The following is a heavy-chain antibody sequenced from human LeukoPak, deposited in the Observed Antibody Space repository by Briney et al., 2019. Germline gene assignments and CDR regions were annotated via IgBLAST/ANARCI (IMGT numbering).Heavy chain of an antibody. J-gene: IGHJ5*02. D-gene: IGHD1-26*01. CDR1: DGSISGYH. V-gene: IGHV4-59*01. Sequence: SETLSLTCTVSDGSISGYHWVWIRQPPGKGLEWIGDIYSSGHTDYTPSLRGRVSMSIDASRNHFSLKVDSVTTADTAVYYCARGGQWAETNWFDPWGRESWSPS. CDR2: IYSSGHT. CDR3: ARGGQWAETNWFDP.